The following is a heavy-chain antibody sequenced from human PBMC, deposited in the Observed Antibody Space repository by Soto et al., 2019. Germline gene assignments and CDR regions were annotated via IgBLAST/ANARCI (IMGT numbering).Heavy chain of an antibody. CDR3: ARGDSGWYYFDY. Sequence: GGSLRLSCAASGFTVSSNYMSWVRQAPGKGLEWVSVIYSAGSTYYADYVKGRFTISRDNSKNTLYLQMNSLRAEDTAVYYCARGDSGWYYFDYWGQGTLVTVSS. CDR2: IYSAGST. D-gene: IGHD6-19*01. J-gene: IGHJ4*02. V-gene: IGHV3-53*01. CDR1: GFTVSSNY.